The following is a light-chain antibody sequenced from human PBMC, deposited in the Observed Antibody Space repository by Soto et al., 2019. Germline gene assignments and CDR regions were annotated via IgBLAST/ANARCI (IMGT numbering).Light chain of an antibody. V-gene: IGLV2-14*01. CDR1: NSDVGGYNY. CDR3: GSYRTNSPYV. J-gene: IGLJ1*01. Sequence: QSALTQPASVSGSPGQSITISCTGTNSDVGGYNYVSWYQQYPGEAPKLMIYDVINRPSGVSNRFSGSKSGNTASLTISGLQDEDEADYYCGSYRTNSPYVFGTGTKVTVL. CDR2: DVI.